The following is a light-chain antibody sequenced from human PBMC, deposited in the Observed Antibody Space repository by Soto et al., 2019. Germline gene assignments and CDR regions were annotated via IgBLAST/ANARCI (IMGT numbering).Light chain of an antibody. J-gene: IGKJ1*01. CDR2: GTS. CDR3: QQSESSPRT. Sequence: EIELTQSPGTLSLSPGERATLSCRASQSVTSTYLAWYQQTPGQAPRLLIYGTSNRATGVPDTFSGSGSGTDFTLNISRLEPEDFAVYYCQQSESSPRTFGQGTKVEI. V-gene: IGKV3-20*01. CDR1: QSVTSTY.